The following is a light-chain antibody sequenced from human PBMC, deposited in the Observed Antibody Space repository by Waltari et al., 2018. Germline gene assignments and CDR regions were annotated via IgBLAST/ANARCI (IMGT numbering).Light chain of an antibody. CDR1: QIINSN. J-gene: IGKJ1*01. CDR3: QQYNDWPRT. Sequence: EVVMTQSPATLSVSPGESVTLSCRASQIINSNLDWYQQKPGQAPRLLFYGASTRATDIPARCRASGSGTEFTLTISSLQSEDSAVYYCQQYNDWPRTFGQGTKVEIK. CDR2: GAS. V-gene: IGKV3-15*01.